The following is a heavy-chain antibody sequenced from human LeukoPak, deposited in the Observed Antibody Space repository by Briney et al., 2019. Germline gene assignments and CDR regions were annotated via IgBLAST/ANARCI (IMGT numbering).Heavy chain of an antibody. J-gene: IGHJ6*03. CDR2: INPNSGGT. CDR1: AYTFTGYY. V-gene: IGHV1-2*02. D-gene: IGHD1-26*01. CDR3: ARDALHYRLYYYMDV. Sequence: SVKVSCNASAYTFTGYYMHWVRQAPGQGFEWMGWINPNSGGTNYAQKFQGRVTMTRDTSISTAYMELSRLGSDDTAVYYCARDALHYRLYYYMDVWGKGTTVTVSS.